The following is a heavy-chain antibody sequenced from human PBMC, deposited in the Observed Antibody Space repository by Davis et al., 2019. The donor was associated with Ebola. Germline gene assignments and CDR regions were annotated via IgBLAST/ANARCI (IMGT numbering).Heavy chain of an antibody. CDR2: IYYSGST. V-gene: IGHV4-61*08. Sequence: SETLSLTCSVSGGSVSSGGYYWSWIRQPPGRGLEWIGNIYYSGSTDYNPSLKSRVTISADTPKNQFSLKLSSVTAADTAVYYCARAGGGYSYGGIYYYGMDLWGKGTTVTVSS. CDR1: GGSVSSGGYY. J-gene: IGHJ6*04. CDR3: ARAGGGYSYGGIYYYGMDL. D-gene: IGHD5-18*01.